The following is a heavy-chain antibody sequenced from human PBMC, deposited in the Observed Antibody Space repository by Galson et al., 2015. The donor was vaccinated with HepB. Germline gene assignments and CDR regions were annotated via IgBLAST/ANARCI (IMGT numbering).Heavy chain of an antibody. V-gene: IGHV3-33*01. J-gene: IGHJ6*02. CDR1: GFTFSSYG. CDR2: IWYDGSNK. CDR3: ARLNYYDSSGYYDAYYYYGMDV. D-gene: IGHD3-22*01. Sequence: SLRLSCAASGFTFSSYGMHWVRQAPGKGLEWVAVIWYDGSNKYYADSVKGRFTISRDNSKNTLYLQMNSLRAEDTAVYYCARLNYYDSSGYYDAYYYYGMDVWGQGTTVTVSS.